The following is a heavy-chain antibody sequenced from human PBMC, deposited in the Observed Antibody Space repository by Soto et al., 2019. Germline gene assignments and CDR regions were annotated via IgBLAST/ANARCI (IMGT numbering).Heavy chain of an antibody. CDR3: ARDGYSSGWYSN. CDR2: IFHSGNI. Sequence: QWQLQESGPGLVKPSETLSLTCTVSGGSIRNDYWSWIRQPPGKGLEWIGHIFHSGNINYNPSLKSRVTISVDTSKNQFSLNLSSVTAADTAVYYCARDGYSSGWYSNWGQGTLVTVSS. CDR1: GGSIRNDY. D-gene: IGHD6-13*01. J-gene: IGHJ4*02. V-gene: IGHV4-59*01.